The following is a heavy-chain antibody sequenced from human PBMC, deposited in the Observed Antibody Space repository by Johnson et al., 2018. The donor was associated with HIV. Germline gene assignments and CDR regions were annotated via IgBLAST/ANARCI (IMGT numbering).Heavy chain of an antibody. V-gene: IGHV3-66*02. CDR1: GFTVSSNY. CDR2: IYDGGPT. J-gene: IGHJ3*02. CDR3: VRGGRAKDAFDI. D-gene: IGHD3-16*01. Sequence: EVQLVESGGGLVQPGGSLRLSCAASGFTVSSNYMSWVRQAPGKGLEWVSFIYDGGPTYYADSVKGRFTISRDNSKNTLYLQMNSLRAEDTALYYCVRGGRAKDAFDIWGQGTMVTVSS.